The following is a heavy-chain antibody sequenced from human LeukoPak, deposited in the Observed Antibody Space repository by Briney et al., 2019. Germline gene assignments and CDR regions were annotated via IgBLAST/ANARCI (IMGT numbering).Heavy chain of an antibody. CDR3: AREYYDSSGYYGGGDAFDI. CDR2: IYSGGST. Sequence: PGGSLRLSCAASGFTFSSYSMNWVRQAPGKGLEWVSVIYSGGSTYYADSVKGRFTISRDNSKNTLYLQMNSLRAEDTAVYYCAREYYDSSGYYGGGDAFDIWGQGTMVTVSS. J-gene: IGHJ3*02. V-gene: IGHV3-66*01. D-gene: IGHD3-22*01. CDR1: GFTFSSYS.